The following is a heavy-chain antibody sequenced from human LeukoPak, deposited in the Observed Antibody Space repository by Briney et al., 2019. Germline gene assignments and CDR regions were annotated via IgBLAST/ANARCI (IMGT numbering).Heavy chain of an antibody. CDR1: GGSICSYY. D-gene: IGHD3-10*01. J-gene: IGHJ3*02. CDR2: IYTSGTT. CDR3: ARDRFGDRDGDAFDI. Sequence: PSENLSLTCSVSGGSICSYYWIWIPQPAGQGLEWIGRIYTSGTTNYNPSLESRATISVDTPNNQFSQLLSSVTAADAAVYCCARDRFGDRDGDAFDIWGQGTMVTVSP. V-gene: IGHV4-4*07.